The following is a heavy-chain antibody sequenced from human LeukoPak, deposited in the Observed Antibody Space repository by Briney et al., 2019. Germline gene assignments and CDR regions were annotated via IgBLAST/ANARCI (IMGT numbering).Heavy chain of an antibody. Sequence: GESLQISCKGSGSSFTSYWIGWVRQLPGKGLEWMGIIYPGDSDTRYSPSFQGQVTISADKSISTAYLQWSSLKASDTAMYYCARQTNTAMVEPWGQGTLVTVSS. V-gene: IGHV5-51*01. CDR3: ARQTNTAMVEP. CDR2: IYPGDSDT. CDR1: GSSFTSYW. D-gene: IGHD5-18*01. J-gene: IGHJ5*02.